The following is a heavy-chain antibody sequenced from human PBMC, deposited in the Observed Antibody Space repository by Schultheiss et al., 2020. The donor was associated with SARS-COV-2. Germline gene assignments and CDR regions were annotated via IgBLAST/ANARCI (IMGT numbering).Heavy chain of an antibody. J-gene: IGHJ6*02. CDR3: AGGGYSSSWYKGPDYYGMDV. Sequence: SVKVSCKASGFTFTSSAMQWVRQARGQRLEWIGWIVVGSGNTNYAQKFQERVTITRDMSISTAYMELSSLRSEDTAVYYCAGGGYSSSWYKGPDYYGMDVWGQGTTVTVSS. CDR2: IVVGSGNT. D-gene: IGHD6-13*01. CDR1: GFTFTSSA. V-gene: IGHV1-58*02.